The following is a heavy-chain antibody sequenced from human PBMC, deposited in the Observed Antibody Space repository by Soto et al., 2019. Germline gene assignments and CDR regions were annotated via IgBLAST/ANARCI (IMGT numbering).Heavy chain of an antibody. V-gene: IGHV1-18*01. D-gene: IGHD6-19*01. CDR3: ARGGWGGIDY. CDR2: ISAYNGKT. J-gene: IGHJ4*02. CDR1: GYTFSNSG. Sequence: QVQLVQSGAEVKKPGASVKVSCKTSGYTFSNSGISWVRQAPGQGLEWMGWISAYNGKTNYAQNFQGRVTLTTETSTSAAYMELRGLRSDDTAVYYCARGGWGGIDYWGQGTLVTVSS.